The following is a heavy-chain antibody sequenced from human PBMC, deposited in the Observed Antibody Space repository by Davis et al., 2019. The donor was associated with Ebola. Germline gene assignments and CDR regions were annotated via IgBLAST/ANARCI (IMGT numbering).Heavy chain of an antibody. CDR1: GYTLTEFS. J-gene: IGHJ4*02. D-gene: IGHD4-17*01. CDR2: FDPEDGEK. CDR3: ARDRASRYGEFDY. Sequence: AASVKVSCKVSGYTLTEFSMHWVRQAPGKGLEWMGIFDPEDGEKIYAQKFQGRLTMTEDTSTDPAYMELSSLRSEDTAVYYCARDRASRYGEFDYWGQGTLVTVSS. V-gene: IGHV1-24*01.